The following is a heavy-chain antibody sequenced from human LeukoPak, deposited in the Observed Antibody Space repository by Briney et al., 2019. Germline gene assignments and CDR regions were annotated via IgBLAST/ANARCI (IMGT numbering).Heavy chain of an antibody. CDR1: GVSISSYY. Sequence: SETVSLTCTVSGVSISSYYWTWIRQPAGKGLEWIGRIYTSGSTSYNPSLKSRVTMSVDTSKNQFSLRLSSVTAADTAVYYCARASYCSSTRCQVDYWGHGSLVMVSS. D-gene: IGHD2-2*01. CDR3: ARASYCSSTRCQVDY. J-gene: IGHJ4*01. V-gene: IGHV4-4*07. CDR2: IYTSGST.